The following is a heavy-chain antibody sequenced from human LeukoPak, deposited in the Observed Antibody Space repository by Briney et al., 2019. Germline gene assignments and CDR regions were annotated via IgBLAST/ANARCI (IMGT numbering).Heavy chain of an antibody. CDR1: GCTFSTYA. CDR2: IVPILGTA. CDR3: ARDLGDTVATIWGYYFDY. Sequence: SVKVSCKASGCTFSTYAISWVRLAPGQGLGWVGRIVPILGTANYAQNFQGRVTITADRSTTTAYMELSSLRSEDTAVYYCARDLGDTVATIWGYYFDYWGQGTLVTVSS. J-gene: IGHJ4*02. D-gene: IGHD5-12*01. V-gene: IGHV1-69*04.